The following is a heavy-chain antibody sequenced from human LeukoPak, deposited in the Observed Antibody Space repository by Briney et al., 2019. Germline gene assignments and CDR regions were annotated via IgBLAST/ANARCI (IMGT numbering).Heavy chain of an antibody. CDR2: INPNSGGT. CDR1: GYTFTGYY. D-gene: IGHD5-18*01. Sequence: ASVKVSCKASGYTFTGYYMHWVRQAPGQGLEWMGWINPNSGGTNYAQKFQGRVTMTRDTSISTAYMELSRLRSDDTAVYYCARVETTAMVNIGGYWGQGTLVTVSS. V-gene: IGHV1-2*02. CDR3: ARVETTAMVNIGGY. J-gene: IGHJ4*02.